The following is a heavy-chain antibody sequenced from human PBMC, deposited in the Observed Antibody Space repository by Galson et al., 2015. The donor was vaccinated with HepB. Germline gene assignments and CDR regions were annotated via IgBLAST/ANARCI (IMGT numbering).Heavy chain of an antibody. CDR3: ARGGYGDYEDFDY. CDR1: GYTFTGYY. V-gene: IGHV1-2*02. J-gene: IGHJ4*02. Sequence: SVKVSCKASGYTFTGYYMHWVRQAPGQGLEWMGWINPNSGGTNYAQKFQGRVTMTRDTSISTAYMELSRLRSDDTAVYYCARGGYGDYEDFDYWGQGTLVTVSS. D-gene: IGHD4-17*01. CDR2: INPNSGGT.